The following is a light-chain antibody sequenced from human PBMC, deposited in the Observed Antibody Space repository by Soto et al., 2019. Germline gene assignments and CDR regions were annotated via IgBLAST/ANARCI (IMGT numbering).Light chain of an antibody. CDR1: QIVNSSY. CDR2: GAS. V-gene: IGKV3-20*01. J-gene: IGKJ1*01. Sequence: EVVLTQSPGTLSLSPGERATLSCRSSQIVNSSYLAWYQQKPGQAPRLLIYGASSRATGIPDRFSGSGSGTDFTLTISRLEPEDFAVYYCQQYGSSPRTFGQGTKVDIK. CDR3: QQYGSSPRT.